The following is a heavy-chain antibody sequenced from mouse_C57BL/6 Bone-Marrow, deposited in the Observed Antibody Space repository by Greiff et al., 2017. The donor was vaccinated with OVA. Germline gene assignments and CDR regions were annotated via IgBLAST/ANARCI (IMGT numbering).Heavy chain of an antibody. D-gene: IGHD4-1*01. CDR2: IYPGSGST. CDR1: GYTFTSYW. V-gene: IGHV1-55*01. J-gene: IGHJ4*01. CDR3: ARGFWEGWAMDY. Sequence: QVQLQQPGAELVKPGASVKMSCKASGYTFTSYWITWVKQRPGQGLEWIGDIYPGSGSTNYNEKFKSKATLTVDTSSSTDYRQLSSLTSEDSAVYYCARGFWEGWAMDYWGQGTSVTVSS.